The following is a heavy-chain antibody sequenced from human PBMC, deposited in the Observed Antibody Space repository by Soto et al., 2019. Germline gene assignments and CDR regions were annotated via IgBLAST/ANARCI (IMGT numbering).Heavy chain of an antibody. D-gene: IGHD6-13*01. CDR1: GFTFSSYW. J-gene: IGHJ4*02. Sequence: GSLRLSCAASGFTFSSYWMHWVRQAPGKGLVWVSRINSDGSSTSYADSVKGRFTISRDNAKNTLYLQMNSLRAEDTAVYYCALWEAAAAIKLHDYWGQGTLVTVSS. CDR2: INSDGSST. V-gene: IGHV3-74*01. CDR3: ALWEAAAAIKLHDY.